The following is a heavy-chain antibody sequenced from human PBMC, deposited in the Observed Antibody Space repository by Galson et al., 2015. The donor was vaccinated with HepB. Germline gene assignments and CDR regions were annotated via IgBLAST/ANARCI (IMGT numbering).Heavy chain of an antibody. J-gene: IGHJ3*02. Sequence: SLRLSCAGSGFIFSSYAMSWVRQAPGKGLEWVSTISGSGESIYYADSVKGRFTISRDNSRKTLYLQMYSLRVEDTALYYCAKGEIGARHAFDMWGQGTMVTVSS. CDR2: ISGSGESI. V-gene: IGHV3-23*01. CDR1: GFIFSSYA. CDR3: AKGEIGARHAFDM. D-gene: IGHD6-6*01.